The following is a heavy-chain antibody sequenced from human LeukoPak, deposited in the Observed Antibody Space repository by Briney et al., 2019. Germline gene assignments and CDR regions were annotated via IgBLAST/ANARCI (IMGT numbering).Heavy chain of an antibody. CDR2: IGGGGPTT. V-gene: IGHV3-23*01. D-gene: IGHD6-19*01. Sequence: GGSLRLSCAASGFTFSTYAMNWVRQAPAKGLEWVSTIGGGGPTTDYADSVKDRFTISRDNSKNTLYLQMNSLRAEDTAVYFCARGFLGGTDQYFDSWGQGTLVTVSS. CDR1: GFTFSTYA. CDR3: ARGFLGGTDQYFDS. J-gene: IGHJ4*02.